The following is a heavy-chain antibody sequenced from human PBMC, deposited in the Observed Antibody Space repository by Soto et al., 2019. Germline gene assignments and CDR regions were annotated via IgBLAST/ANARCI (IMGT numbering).Heavy chain of an antibody. D-gene: IGHD2-15*01. CDR3: AKRRGARGHFDY. J-gene: IGHJ4*02. CDR1: GFTFSSYA. CDR2: VSIGGST. V-gene: IGHV3-23*01. Sequence: VGSLRLSCADSGFTFSSYAMGWVRQGPGKGLEWVAVVSIGGSTHYADSVGGRFTISRDNSKNTLSLQMNSLTAEDTAVYFCAKRRGARGHFDYWGQGALVTVSS.